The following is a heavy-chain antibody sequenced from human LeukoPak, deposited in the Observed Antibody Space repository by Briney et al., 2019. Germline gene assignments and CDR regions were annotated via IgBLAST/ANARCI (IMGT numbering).Heavy chain of an antibody. CDR3: ARAKWSDDAFDI. D-gene: IGHD2-15*01. J-gene: IGHJ3*02. CDR1: GGSISSYY. V-gene: IGHV4-39*07. CDR2: IYYSGST. Sequence: PSETLSLTCTVSGGSISSYYWGWIRQPPGKGLEWIGSIYYSGSTYYNPSLKSRVTISVDTSKNQFSLKLSSVTAADTAVYYCARAKWSDDAFDIWGQGTMVTVSS.